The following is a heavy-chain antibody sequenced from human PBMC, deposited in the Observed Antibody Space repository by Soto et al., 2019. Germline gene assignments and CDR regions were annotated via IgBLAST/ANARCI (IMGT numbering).Heavy chain of an antibody. V-gene: IGHV3-23*01. CDR2: ISGSGGST. CDR3: AGPFGELPKLPQRRSRAEPHPVDY. J-gene: IGHJ4*02. Sequence: GGSLRLSCAASGFTFSSYAMSWVRQAPGKGLEWVSAISGSGGSTYYADSVKGRFTISRDNSKNTLYLQMNSLRAEDTAVYYCAGPFGELPKLPQRRSRAEPHPVDYWGQGTLVTVSS. CDR1: GFTFSSYA. D-gene: IGHD3-10*01.